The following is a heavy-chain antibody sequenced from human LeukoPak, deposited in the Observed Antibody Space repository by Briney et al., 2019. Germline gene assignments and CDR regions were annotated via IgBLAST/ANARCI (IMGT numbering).Heavy chain of an antibody. J-gene: IGHJ4*02. CDR3: ARGPGTYYFDY. Sequence: ASVKVSCKASGYTFTNYAIHWVRQAPGQRFEWMGWINAANGHTKYSQEFQDRITITRDTFATTAYMELSRLRSDDTAVYYCARGPGTYYFDYWGQGTLVTVSS. D-gene: IGHD3-10*01. CDR1: GYTFTNYA. V-gene: IGHV1-3*01. CDR2: INAANGHT.